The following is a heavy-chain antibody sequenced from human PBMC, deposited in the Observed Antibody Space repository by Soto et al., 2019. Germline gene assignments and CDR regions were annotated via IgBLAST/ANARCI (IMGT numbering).Heavy chain of an antibody. CDR2: IYYSGST. CDR1: GGSISSSTYY. J-gene: IGHJ4*02. CDR3: ARKLMSFRGYPYFDY. D-gene: IGHD2-15*01. Sequence: SETLSLTCTVSGGSISSSTYYWGWIRQSPGKGLEWIGTIYYSGSTYYNPSLKSRVTISVDTSKNQFSLKLSSVTAADTAVYYCARKLMSFRGYPYFDYWGQGTLVTVSS. V-gene: IGHV4-39*01.